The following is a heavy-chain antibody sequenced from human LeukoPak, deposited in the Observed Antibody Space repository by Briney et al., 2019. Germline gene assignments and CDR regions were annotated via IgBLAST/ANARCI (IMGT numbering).Heavy chain of an antibody. J-gene: IGHJ4*02. CDR2: MNPNSGNT. D-gene: IGHD3-10*01. CDR3: ARGYGVTMVRGVIPDY. CDR1: GYTFTGYY. V-gene: IGHV1-8*03. Sequence: ASVKVSCKASGYTFTGYYIHWVRQAPGQGLEWMGWMNPNSGNTGYAQKFQGRVTITRNTSISTAYMELSSLRSEDTAVYYCARGYGVTMVRGVIPDYWGQGTLVTVS.